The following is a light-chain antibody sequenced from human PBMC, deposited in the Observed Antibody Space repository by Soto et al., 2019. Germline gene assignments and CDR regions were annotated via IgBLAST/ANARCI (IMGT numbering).Light chain of an antibody. J-gene: IGKJ2*01. CDR1: QGISSS. CDR2: GVS. Sequence: DIQMTQSPSSVSASVGDRVTITCRASQGISSSCLAWYQQKPGKAPDLLIYGVSSLPSGVPSRFSGSGSGTYFTLTISSLQPEDVATYYCHQANTFPYTFGQGTKLEIK. V-gene: IGKV1-12*01. CDR3: HQANTFPYT.